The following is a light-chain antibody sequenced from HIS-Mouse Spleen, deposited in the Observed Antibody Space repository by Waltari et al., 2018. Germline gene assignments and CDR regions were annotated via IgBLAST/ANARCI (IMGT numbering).Light chain of an antibody. CDR1: NIGSKS. V-gene: IGLV3-21*03. CDR2: GDS. CDR3: QVWDSSSDHVV. Sequence: SYVLTQPPSVSVAPGKTARITCGGNNIGSKSVHWYQQKPGQAPVLVVYGDSDRPSGIPERFPGSNSGNTATLTISRVEAGDEADYYCQVWDSSSDHVVFGGGTKLTVL. J-gene: IGLJ2*01.